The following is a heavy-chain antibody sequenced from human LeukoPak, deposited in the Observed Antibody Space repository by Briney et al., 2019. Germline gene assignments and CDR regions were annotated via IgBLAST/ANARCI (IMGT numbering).Heavy chain of an antibody. CDR1: GYTFTSYD. D-gene: IGHD2-2*01. J-gene: IGHJ6*03. Sequence: ASVKVSCKASGYTFTSYDINWVRQATGQGLEWMGWMNPNSGNTGYAQKFQGRVTITRNTSISTAYMELSSLRSEDTAVYYCATTGDCSSTSCYPTGYYYMDVWGKGTTVTVSS. CDR3: ATTGDCSSTSCYPTGYYYMDV. V-gene: IGHV1-8*03. CDR2: MNPNSGNT.